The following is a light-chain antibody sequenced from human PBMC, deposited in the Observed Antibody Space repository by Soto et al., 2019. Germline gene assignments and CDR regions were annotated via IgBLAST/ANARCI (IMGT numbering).Light chain of an antibody. CDR3: CSHAGSSVV. V-gene: IGLV2-11*01. J-gene: IGLJ1*01. Sequence: QSALTQPRSVSRSPGQSVTISCTGTSSDVGAYNHVSWYQQHPGKAPKLMIYDVSKRPSGVPDRFSGSKSGNTASLTISGLQAEDEAEYYCCSHAGSSVVFGTGTKLTVL. CDR2: DVS. CDR1: SSDVGAYNH.